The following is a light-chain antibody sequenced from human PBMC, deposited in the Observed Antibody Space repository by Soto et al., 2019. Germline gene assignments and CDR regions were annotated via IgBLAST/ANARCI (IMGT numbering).Light chain of an antibody. J-gene: IGLJ2*01. V-gene: IGLV2-11*01. CDR2: DVS. CDR1: RSDVGGYNY. CDR3: CSYAGSQDVV. Sequence: QSALTQPRSVSGSPGQSVTISCTGTRSDVGGYNYVSWYQQHPGKAPKLMIYDVSKRPSGVPDRFSGSKSGNTASLTISGLQAEDEADYYCCSYAGSQDVVFGGGTQLTVL.